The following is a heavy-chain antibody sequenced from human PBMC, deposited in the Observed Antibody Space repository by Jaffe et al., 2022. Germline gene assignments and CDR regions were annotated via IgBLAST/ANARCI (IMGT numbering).Heavy chain of an antibody. CDR2: IKSKIDGGTT. Sequence: EVQLVESGGGLVKPGGSLRLSCAASGFTFSNAWMSWVRQAPGKGLEWLGRIKSKIDGGTTDYAAPVKGRITISRDDSKNSLFLQINSLKTEDTAVYYCTTDRGFLEWLSGALGYWGQGTLVIVSS. CDR3: TTDRGFLEWLSGALGY. D-gene: IGHD3-3*01. V-gene: IGHV3-15*01. J-gene: IGHJ4*02. CDR1: GFTFSNAW.